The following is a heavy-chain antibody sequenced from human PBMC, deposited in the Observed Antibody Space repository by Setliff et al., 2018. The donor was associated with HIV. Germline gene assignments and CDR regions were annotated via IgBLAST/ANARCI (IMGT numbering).Heavy chain of an antibody. Sequence: ASVKVSCKASGYTFTNYGISWVRQAPGQGLEWMGWISGYNGNTNYAEKLQGRVTMTRDTSTSTVYMELSSLRSEDTAVYYCARDPAPSSSASYFQHWGQGTPVTVLL. V-gene: IGHV1-18*01. J-gene: IGHJ1*01. CDR3: ARDPAPSSSASYFQH. D-gene: IGHD6-6*01. CDR2: ISGYNGNT. CDR1: GYTFTNYG.